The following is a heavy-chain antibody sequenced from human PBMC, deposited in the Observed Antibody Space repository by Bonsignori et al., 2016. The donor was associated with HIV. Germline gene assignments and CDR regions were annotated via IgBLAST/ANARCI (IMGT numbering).Heavy chain of an antibody. CDR2: INHSGST. CDR3: ATVTRDFDY. Sequence: RQAPGKGLEWIGEINHSGSTNYNPSLKSRVTISVDTSKNQFSLKLSSVTAADTAVYYCATVTRDFDYWGQGTLVTVSS. J-gene: IGHJ4*02. V-gene: IGHV4-34*01. D-gene: IGHD4-23*01.